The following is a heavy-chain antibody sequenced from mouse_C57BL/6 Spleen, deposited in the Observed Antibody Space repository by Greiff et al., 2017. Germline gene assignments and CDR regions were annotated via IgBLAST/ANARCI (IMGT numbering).Heavy chain of an antibody. CDR2: ISSGSSTI. CDR3: AITGPYWYFDV. CDR1: VFTFSDYG. V-gene: IGHV5-17*01. J-gene: IGHJ1*03. D-gene: IGHD4-1*01. Sequence: EVMLVESGGGLVKPGGSLKLSCAASVFTFSDYGMHWVRQAPEKGLEWVAYISSGSSTIYYADTVKGRFTISRDNAKNTLFLQMTSLRSEDTAMYYCAITGPYWYFDVWGTGTTVTVSS.